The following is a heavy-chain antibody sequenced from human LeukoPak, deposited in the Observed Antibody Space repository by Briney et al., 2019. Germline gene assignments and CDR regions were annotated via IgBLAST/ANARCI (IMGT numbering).Heavy chain of an antibody. D-gene: IGHD5-18*01. CDR1: GGSISSYY. CDR2: IYYSGST. V-gene: IGHV4-59*12. Sequence: PSETLSLTCTVSGGSISSYYWSWIRQPPGKGLEWIGYIYYSGSTSYNPSLKSRVTISVDTSKNQFSLKLSSVTAADTAVYYCARAQPVGILPYSYGYRRNAFDIWGQGTMVTVSS. J-gene: IGHJ3*02. CDR3: ARAQPVGILPYSYGYRRNAFDI.